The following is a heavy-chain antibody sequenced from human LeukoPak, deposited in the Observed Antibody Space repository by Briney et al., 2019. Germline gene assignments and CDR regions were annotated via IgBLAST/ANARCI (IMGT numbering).Heavy chain of an antibody. D-gene: IGHD6-19*01. Sequence: ASVKVSCKASGYTFTNHYMHWVRQAPGQGLEWMGVINPSGGSTSYAQKFQGRVTVTRDTSTTTVYMELSSLRSEDTAVYYCARDHVDSSGWRNWFDPWGQGTLVTVSS. V-gene: IGHV1-46*01. J-gene: IGHJ5*02. CDR1: GYTFTNHY. CDR2: INPSGGST. CDR3: ARDHVDSSGWRNWFDP.